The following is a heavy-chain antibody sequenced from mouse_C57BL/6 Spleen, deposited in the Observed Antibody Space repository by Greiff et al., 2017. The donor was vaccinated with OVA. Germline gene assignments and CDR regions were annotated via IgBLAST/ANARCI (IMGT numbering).Heavy chain of an antibody. CDR1: GYTFTSYW. Sequence: VMLVESGAELAKPGASVKLSCKASGYTFTSYWMHWVKQRPGQGLEWIGYINPSSGYTKYNQKFKDKATLTADKSSSTAYMQLSSLTYEDSAVYYCARGYSNYGWYFDVWGTGTTVTVSS. J-gene: IGHJ1*03. V-gene: IGHV1-7*01. CDR2: INPSSGYT. CDR3: ARGYSNYGWYFDV. D-gene: IGHD2-5*01.